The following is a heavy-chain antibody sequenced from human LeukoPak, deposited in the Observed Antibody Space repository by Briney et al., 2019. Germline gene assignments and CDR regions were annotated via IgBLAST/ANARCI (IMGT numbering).Heavy chain of an antibody. D-gene: IGHD2-15*01. V-gene: IGHV3-7*03. J-gene: IGHJ5*02. CDR3: ARDGGDNWFDP. CDR1: GFTCSSYW. Sequence: GGSLRLSCATSGFTCSSYWMSWVRQAPGKGLEWVANIKQDGSEKYYVDSVKGRFTISRDNAKSSLYLQMNSLRAEDTAVYYCARDGGDNWFDPWGQGTLVTVSS. CDR2: IKQDGSEK.